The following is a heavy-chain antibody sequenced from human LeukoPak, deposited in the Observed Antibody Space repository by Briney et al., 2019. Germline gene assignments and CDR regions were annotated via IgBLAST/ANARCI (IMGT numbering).Heavy chain of an antibody. V-gene: IGHV1-8*01. D-gene: IGHD6-19*01. Sequence: ASVKVSCKASGYTFTSYDINWVRQAPGQGLEWMGWMNPNSGNTGYAQKFQGRVTMTRNTSISTAYMELSSLRSEDTAVYYCARTSDSSGWYGEDSFDIWGQGTMVTVSS. CDR2: MNPNSGNT. J-gene: IGHJ3*02. CDR3: ARTSDSSGWYGEDSFDI. CDR1: GYTFTSYD.